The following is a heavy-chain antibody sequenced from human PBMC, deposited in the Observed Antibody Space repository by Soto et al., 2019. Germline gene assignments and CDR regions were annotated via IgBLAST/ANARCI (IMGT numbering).Heavy chain of an antibody. V-gene: IGHV3-23*01. CDR2: ISGSGGST. J-gene: IGHJ5*02. Sequence: PGGSLRLSCAASGFTFSSYAMSWVRQAPGKGLEWVSAISGSGGSTYYADSVKGRFTISRDNSKNTLYLQMNSLRAEDTAVYYCAKVLGYYGSGSYPGWFDPWGQGTLVTVSS. D-gene: IGHD3-10*01. CDR3: AKVLGYYGSGSYPGWFDP. CDR1: GFTFSSYA.